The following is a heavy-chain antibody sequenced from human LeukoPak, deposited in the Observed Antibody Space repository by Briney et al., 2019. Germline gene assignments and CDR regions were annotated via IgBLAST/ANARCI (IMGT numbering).Heavy chain of an antibody. Sequence: GGSLRLSCAASGFTFSDYYMSWIRQAPGKGLEWVSYISSSGSTIYYADSVKGRFTIPRDNAKNSLYLQMNSLRAEDTAVYYCARDVRYSGYDYYYYYYMDVWGKGTTVTVSS. CDR3: ARDVRYSGYDYYYYYYMDV. CDR2: ISSSGSTI. V-gene: IGHV3-11*01. CDR1: GFTFSDYY. D-gene: IGHD5-12*01. J-gene: IGHJ6*03.